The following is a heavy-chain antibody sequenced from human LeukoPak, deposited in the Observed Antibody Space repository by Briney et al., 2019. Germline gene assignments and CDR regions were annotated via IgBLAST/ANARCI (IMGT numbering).Heavy chain of an antibody. Sequence: ASVKVSCKASGYTFTSYGISWVRQAPGQGLEWMGWISAYNGNTNYAQKLQSRVTMTTDTSTSTAYMELRSLRSDDTAVYYCARAITFGGVIIYATNYYFDYWGQGTLVTVSS. CDR3: ARAITFGGVIIYATNYYFDY. V-gene: IGHV1-18*01. J-gene: IGHJ4*02. CDR1: GYTFTSYG. D-gene: IGHD3-16*02. CDR2: ISAYNGNT.